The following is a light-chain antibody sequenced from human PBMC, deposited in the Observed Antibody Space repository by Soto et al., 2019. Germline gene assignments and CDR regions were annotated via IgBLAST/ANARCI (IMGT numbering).Light chain of an antibody. J-gene: IGKJ5*01. CDR1: QSIIRS. CDR3: QQRSNWPPIT. Sequence: EIVLTQSPAILSVSPGERATLSCRASQSIIRSLAGYQQKPGQAPRLLISDASTRATGIPARFSGSGSGTEFTLTISSLEPEDFAVYYCQQRSNWPPITFGQGTRLEIK. V-gene: IGKV3-11*01. CDR2: DAS.